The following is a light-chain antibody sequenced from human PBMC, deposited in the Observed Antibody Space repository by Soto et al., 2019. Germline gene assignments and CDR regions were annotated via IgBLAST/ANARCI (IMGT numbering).Light chain of an antibody. CDR3: QQFSTSPLMYT. CDR1: QSVSSTF. Sequence: ENVLTQSPGTLSLSPGERATLSCRASQSVSSTFLAWYQHKPGQPPRLLIYGASTRATGIPDRFSGSGSGTDFTLTISRLEPEDFEVYYCQQFSTSPLMYTFGQGTKLDIK. CDR2: GAS. J-gene: IGKJ2*01. V-gene: IGKV3-20*01.